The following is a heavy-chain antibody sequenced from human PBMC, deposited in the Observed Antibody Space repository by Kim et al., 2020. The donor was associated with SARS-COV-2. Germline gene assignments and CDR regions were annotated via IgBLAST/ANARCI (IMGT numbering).Heavy chain of an antibody. CDR2: SGTSTE. Sequence: SGTSTEYYAGSLKDRLTIAKDNAKNSLYLQMNSLRAEDTAVYYCAGRLDYWGQGALVTVSS. J-gene: IGHJ4*02. CDR3: AGRLDY. V-gene: IGHV3-48*01.